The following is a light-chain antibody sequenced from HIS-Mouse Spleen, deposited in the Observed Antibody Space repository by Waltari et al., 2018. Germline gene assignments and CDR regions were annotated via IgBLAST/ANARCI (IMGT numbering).Light chain of an antibody. CDR1: IRDVGGSNY. CDR2: DVS. CDR3: SSYTSSSTAV. Sequence: QSALTQPASVSGSPGQSITISCTGTIRDVGGSNYVSWYQQHPGKAPKLMIYDVSNRPSGVSNRFSGSKSGNTASLTISGLQAEDEADYYCSSYTSSSTAVFGGGTQLTVL. J-gene: IGLJ7*01. V-gene: IGLV2-14*03.